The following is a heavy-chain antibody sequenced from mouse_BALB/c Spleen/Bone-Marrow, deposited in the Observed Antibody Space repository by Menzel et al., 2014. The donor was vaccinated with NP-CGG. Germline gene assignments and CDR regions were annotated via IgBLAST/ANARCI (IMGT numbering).Heavy chain of an antibody. CDR3: ARWDYYGYAMDY. Sequence: EVKLVESGPELVKPGASMKISCKASGYSFTGHTMNWVKQSHGKNLEWIGLINPYNGGTSYNQKFMGKATLTVDKSSSTAYMELLSLTSEDSAVYYCARWDYYGYAMDYWGQGTSVTVSS. CDR1: GYSFTGHT. J-gene: IGHJ4*01. CDR2: INPYNGGT. D-gene: IGHD1-1*01. V-gene: IGHV1-18*01.